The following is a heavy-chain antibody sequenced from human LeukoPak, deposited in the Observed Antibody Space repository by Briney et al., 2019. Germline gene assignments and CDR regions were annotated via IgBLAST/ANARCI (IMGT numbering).Heavy chain of an antibody. CDR2: ISSSGDYI. J-gene: IGHJ3*02. CDR3: ARYGRYRAFDI. V-gene: IGHV3-21*01. Sequence: GGSLRLSCAASGFPFSDYSMNWVRQAPGKGLEWVSSISSSGDYIYSADSVKGRFTISRDNAKNSLYLQMTNLSAEDTAVYFCARYGRYRAFDIWGQGTMVTVSS. CDR1: GFPFSDYS. D-gene: IGHD1-26*01.